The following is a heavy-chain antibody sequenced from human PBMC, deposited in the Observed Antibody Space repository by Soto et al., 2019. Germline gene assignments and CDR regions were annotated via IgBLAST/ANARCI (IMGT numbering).Heavy chain of an antibody. CDR1: GGSISSSNW. CDR3: ARGDLYGLCTRRTLQR. Sequence: QVQLQESGPGLVKPSGTLSLTCAVSGGSISSSNWWSWVRQAPGKGLEWIGEIYHTGSTNYNPTHNSRYTILVDKYNTHFSLKLISVPAADTAVYYCARGDLYGLCTRRTLQRWGLGKLVTVYS. D-gene: IGHD3-10*01. V-gene: IGHV4-4*02. J-gene: IGHJ4*02. CDR2: IYHTGST.